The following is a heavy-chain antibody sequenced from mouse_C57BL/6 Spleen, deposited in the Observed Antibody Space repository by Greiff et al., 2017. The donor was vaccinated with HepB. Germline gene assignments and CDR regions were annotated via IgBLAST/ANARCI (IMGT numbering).Heavy chain of an antibody. CDR1: GFTFSDYG. CDR2: ISSGSSTI. CDR3: AREIYSNYVLFDY. D-gene: IGHD2-5*01. V-gene: IGHV5-17*01. Sequence: EVKLVESGGGLVKPGGSLKLSCAASGFTFSDYGMHWVRQAPEKGLEWVAYISSGSSTIYYADTVKGRFTISRDNAKNTLFLQMTSLRSEDTAMYYCAREIYSNYVLFDYWGQGTTLTVSS. J-gene: IGHJ2*01.